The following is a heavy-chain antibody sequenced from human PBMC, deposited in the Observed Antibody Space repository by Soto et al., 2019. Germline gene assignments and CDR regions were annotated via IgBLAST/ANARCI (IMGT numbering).Heavy chain of an antibody. CDR3: ARNTFNWFDP. V-gene: IGHV3-11*01. CDR1: GFTFNDFF. CDR2: TSNSGNSV. J-gene: IGHJ5*02. Sequence: QVQLVESGGDLVKPGGSLRLSCAASGFTFNDFFMTWIRQAPGRGPEWVAYTSNSGNSVYYADSVKGRFTVSRDNDPHTLTLQMTDLRVDDTAVYYCARNTFNWFDPWGQGNLVTVSS.